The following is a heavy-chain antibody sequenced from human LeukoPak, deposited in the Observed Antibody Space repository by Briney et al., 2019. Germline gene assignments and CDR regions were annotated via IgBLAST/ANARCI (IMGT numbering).Heavy chain of an antibody. J-gene: IGHJ6*01. CDR2: INPNSGGT. D-gene: IGHD2-2*01. V-gene: IGHV1-2*04. Sequence: GASVKVSCKASGYTFTGYYMHWVRQAPGQGLEWMGWINPNSGGTNYAQKFQGWVTMTRDTSISTAYMELSGLRSDDTAVYYCARDLWYCSSTSCRSFDYYYYGMDVWGQGTTVTVSS. CDR3: ARDLWYCSSTSCRSFDYYYYGMDV. CDR1: GYTFTGYY.